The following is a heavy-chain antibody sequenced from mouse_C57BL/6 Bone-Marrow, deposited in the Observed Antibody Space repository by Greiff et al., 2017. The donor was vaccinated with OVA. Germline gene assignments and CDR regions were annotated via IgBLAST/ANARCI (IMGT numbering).Heavy chain of an antibody. D-gene: IGHD1-1*01. Sequence: QVQLQQSGAELARPGASVKLSCKASGYTFTSYGISWVKQRTGQGLEWIGEIYPRSGNTYYNEKFKGKATLAADTSSSTAYIELRSLTSEDSAVYFCARRGTTTVVAKGYFDYWGQGTTLTVSS. J-gene: IGHJ2*01. CDR1: GYTFTSYG. CDR2: IYPRSGNT. V-gene: IGHV1-81*01. CDR3: ARRGTTTVVAKGYFDY.